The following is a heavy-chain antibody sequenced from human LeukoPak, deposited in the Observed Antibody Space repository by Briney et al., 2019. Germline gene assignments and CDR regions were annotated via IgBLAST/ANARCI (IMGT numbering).Heavy chain of an antibody. CDR2: INPNSGGT. J-gene: IGHJ4*02. CDR3: ARGPVWYSSSTGS. CDR1: GYTFTGYY. Sequence: ASVKVSCKASGYTFTGYYMHWVRQAPGQGLEWMGWINPNSGGTNYAQKFQGRVTMTRDTSISTAYMELSGPRSDDTAVYYCARGPVWYSSSTGSWGQGTLVTVSS. V-gene: IGHV1-2*02. D-gene: IGHD6-6*01.